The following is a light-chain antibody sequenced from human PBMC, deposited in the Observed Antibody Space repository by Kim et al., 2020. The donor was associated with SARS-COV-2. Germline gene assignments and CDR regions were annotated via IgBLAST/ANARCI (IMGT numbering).Light chain of an antibody. CDR1: QGIRSY. J-gene: IGKJ2*01. V-gene: IGKV1-8*01. Sequence: ASTGNRVTIPCRAIQGIRSYLAWYQQKPGTAPKLLIYAASTLQSGVPSRFSGSGSGTDFTLTISCLQSEDFSTYYCQQYYSYPPYTFGQGTKLEI. CDR2: AAS. CDR3: QQYYSYPPYT.